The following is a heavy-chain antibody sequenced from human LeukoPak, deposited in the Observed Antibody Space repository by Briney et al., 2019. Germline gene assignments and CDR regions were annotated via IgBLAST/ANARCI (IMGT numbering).Heavy chain of an antibody. J-gene: IGHJ4*02. CDR2: ISYDGSNK. D-gene: IGHD3-22*01. V-gene: IGHV3-30-3*01. CDR3: ARVLDSSGYYFDY. Sequence: GGSLRLSCAASGFTFSSYAMHWVRQAPGKGLEWVAVISYDGSNKYYADSVKGRFTNSRDNSQNTLYLQMNSLRAEDTAVYYCARVLDSSGYYFDYWGQGTLVTVSS. CDR1: GFTFSSYA.